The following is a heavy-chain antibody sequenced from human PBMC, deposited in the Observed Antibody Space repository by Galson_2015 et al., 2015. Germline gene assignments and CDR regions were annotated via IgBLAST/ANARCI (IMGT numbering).Heavy chain of an antibody. D-gene: IGHD6-13*01. J-gene: IGHJ6*02. Sequence: CAISGDSVSSNSAAWNWIRQSPSRGLEWLGRTYYRSKWYNDYAVSVKSRITINPDTSKNQFSLQLNSVTPEDTAVYYCARVDVYSSSWGDYYGMDVWGQGTTVTVSS. CDR3: ARVDVYSSSWGDYYGMDV. CDR1: GDSVSSNSAA. V-gene: IGHV6-1*01. CDR2: TYYRSKWYN.